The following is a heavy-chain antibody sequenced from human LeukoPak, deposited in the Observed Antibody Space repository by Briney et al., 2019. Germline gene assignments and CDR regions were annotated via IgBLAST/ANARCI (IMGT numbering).Heavy chain of an antibody. CDR1: GFTLSTFW. J-gene: IGHJ3*02. Sequence: GGSLRLSCVASGFTLSTFWMAWVRPAPGKGPEWVANINQNGGEQKYVDSVKGRFIISRDNAKNTLYLQMNSLRVEDTAAYYGAREAVSVAGTSDAFDIWGQGTMVTVSS. D-gene: IGHD6-19*01. CDR3: AREAVSVAGTSDAFDI. CDR2: INQNGGEQ. V-gene: IGHV3-7*01.